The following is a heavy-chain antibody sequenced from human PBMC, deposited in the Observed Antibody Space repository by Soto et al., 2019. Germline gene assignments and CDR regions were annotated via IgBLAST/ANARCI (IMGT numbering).Heavy chain of an antibody. Sequence: ASVKVSCKASGCTFTSYGISWVRQAPGQGLEWMGWISAYNGNTNYAQKLQGRVTMTTDTSTSTAFMELRSLRSDDTAVYYCARGVVPAALPYHFSYYYMHVLGKGTTVTVSS. CDR3: ARGVVPAALPYHFSYYYMHV. CDR1: GCTFTSYG. CDR2: ISAYNGNT. V-gene: IGHV1-18*01. D-gene: IGHD2-2*01. J-gene: IGHJ6*03.